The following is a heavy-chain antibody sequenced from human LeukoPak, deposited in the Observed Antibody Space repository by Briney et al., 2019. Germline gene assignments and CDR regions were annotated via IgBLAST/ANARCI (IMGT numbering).Heavy chain of an antibody. J-gene: IGHJ4*02. Sequence: PGRSLRLSCTAPEFTFSSYAIHWIRQAPGKGLEWVALVWHDGSNKYYADSVKGRFTISRDNSKNTVYLQMNSLRAEDTAVCYCARELFGSGSCPDYWGQGTLVTVSS. V-gene: IGHV3-33*01. CDR1: EFTFSSYA. CDR2: VWHDGSNK. CDR3: ARELFGSGSCPDY. D-gene: IGHD3-10*01.